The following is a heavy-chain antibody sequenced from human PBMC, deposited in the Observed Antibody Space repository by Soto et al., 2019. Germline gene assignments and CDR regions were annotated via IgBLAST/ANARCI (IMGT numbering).Heavy chain of an antibody. D-gene: IGHD3-10*02. Sequence: PEKGLEWIGEINHSGSTNYNPSLKSRVTISVDTSKNQCSLKLSSVTAADTAVYYCASGCFFFQAEDGIRDVRSVSAFLLNRSSDL. V-gene: IGHV4-34*01. CDR3: ASGCFFFQAEDGIRDVRSVSAFLLNRSSDL. J-gene: IGHJ2*01. CDR2: INHSGST.